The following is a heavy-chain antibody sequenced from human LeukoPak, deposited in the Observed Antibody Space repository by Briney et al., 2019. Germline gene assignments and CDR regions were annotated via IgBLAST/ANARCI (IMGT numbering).Heavy chain of an antibody. D-gene: IGHD2-2*01. CDR2: IYYSGST. CDR1: GGSISSGDYY. CDR3: ARVRSSTSFDDYADY. Sequence: PSQTLSLTCTVSGGSISSGDYYWSWIRQPPGKRLEWIGYIYYSGSTYYNPSLKSRVTISVDTSKNQFSLKLSSVTAADTAVYYCARVRSSTSFDDYADYWGQGTLVTVSS. J-gene: IGHJ4*02. V-gene: IGHV4-30-4*08.